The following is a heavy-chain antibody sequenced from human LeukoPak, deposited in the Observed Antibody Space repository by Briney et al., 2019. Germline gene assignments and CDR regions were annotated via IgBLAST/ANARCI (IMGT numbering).Heavy chain of an antibody. D-gene: IGHD1-26*01. CDR2: INQDGSEN. CDR1: GFTFGNHW. J-gene: IGHJ4*02. CDR3: AKDMGLGSYSGGFDY. V-gene: IGHV3-7*01. Sequence: GGSLRVSCVGSGFTFGNHWMSWVRQAPRKGLEWVANINQDGSENFYADSLRGRFTISRDNAMKSLFLQIDSLRAEDTAVYYCAKDMGLGSYSGGFDYWGQGTLVTVSS.